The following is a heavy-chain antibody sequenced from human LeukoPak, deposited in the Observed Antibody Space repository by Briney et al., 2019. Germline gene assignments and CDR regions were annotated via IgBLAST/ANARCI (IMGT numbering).Heavy chain of an antibody. Sequence: PGGSLRLSCAASGFTFSSYSMNWVRQAPGKGLEWVSSISSSSSYIYYADSVEGRFTISRDNAKNSLYLQMNSLRAEDTAVYYCARVRIDRLVDYWGQGTLVTVSS. J-gene: IGHJ4*02. CDR3: ARVRIDRLVDY. CDR2: ISSSSSYI. CDR1: GFTFSSYS. V-gene: IGHV3-21*01. D-gene: IGHD3-9*01.